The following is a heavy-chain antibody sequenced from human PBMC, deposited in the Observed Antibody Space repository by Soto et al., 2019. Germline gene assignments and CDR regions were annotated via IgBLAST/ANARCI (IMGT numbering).Heavy chain of an antibody. CDR2: IYHSGST. CDR1: GYSISSGYY. J-gene: IGHJ3*02. D-gene: IGHD6-13*01. V-gene: IGHV4-38-2*02. Sequence: SETLSLTCTVSGYSISSGYYWGWIRQPPGKGLEWIGSIYHSGSTYYNPSLKSRVTISVDTSKNQFSLKLSSVTAADTAVYYCASIIAAAGTQGHDAFDIWGQGTMVTVSS. CDR3: ASIIAAAGTQGHDAFDI.